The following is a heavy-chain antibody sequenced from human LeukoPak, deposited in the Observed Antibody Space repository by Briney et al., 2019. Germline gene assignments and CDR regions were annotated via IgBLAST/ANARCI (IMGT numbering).Heavy chain of an antibody. Sequence: GGSLRLSCAASGFTFSSYWMSWVRQAPGKGLEWVANIKQDGSEKYYVDSVKGRFTISRDNAKNSLYLQMNSLRAEDTAVYYCARSGVPAGIRYWFDPWGQGTLVTVSS. D-gene: IGHD2-2*01. CDR1: GFTFSSYW. CDR3: ARSGVPAGIRYWFDP. J-gene: IGHJ5*02. V-gene: IGHV3-7*03. CDR2: IKQDGSEK.